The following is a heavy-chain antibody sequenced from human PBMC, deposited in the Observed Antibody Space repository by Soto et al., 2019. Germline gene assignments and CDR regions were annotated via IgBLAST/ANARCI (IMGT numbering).Heavy chain of an antibody. CDR2: IYYSGST. V-gene: IGHV4-59*01. CDR3: ARSGGDTSEY. J-gene: IGHJ4*02. Sequence: QVQLQESGPGLVKPSETLSLTCTVSGGSISSYYWSWIRQPPGKGLEWIGYIYYSGSTNYNPSLKRRVTISVDTSQIQFSLKLGSVTAAGTAVYYCARSGGDTSEYWGQGTLVTVSS. D-gene: IGHD2-21*02. CDR1: GGSISSYY.